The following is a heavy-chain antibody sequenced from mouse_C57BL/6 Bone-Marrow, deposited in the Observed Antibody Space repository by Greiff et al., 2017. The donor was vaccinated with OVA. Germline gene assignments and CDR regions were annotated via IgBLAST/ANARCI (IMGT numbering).Heavy chain of an antibody. CDR2: IDPSDSYT. CDR1: GYTFTSYW. J-gene: IGHJ3*01. Sequence: VQLQQSGAELVKPGASVKLSCKASGYTFTSYWMQWVKQRPGQGLEWIGEIDPSDSYTNYNQKFKGKATLTVDTSSSTAYMQLSSLTSEDSAVYYCARGWLLRAWFAYWGQGTLVTVSA. CDR3: ARGWLLRAWFAY. D-gene: IGHD2-3*01. V-gene: IGHV1-50*01.